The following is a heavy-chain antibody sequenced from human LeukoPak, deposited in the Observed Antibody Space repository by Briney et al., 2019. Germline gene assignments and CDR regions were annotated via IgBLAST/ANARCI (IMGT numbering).Heavy chain of an antibody. CDR1: GYTFTSYD. D-gene: IGHD3-10*01. V-gene: IGHV1-8*01. CDR3: ARGGLRVRGVIITDYYYYYMDV. Sequence: ASVKVSCKASGYTFTSYDINWVRQATGQGLEWMGWMNPNSGNTGYAQKFQGRVTMTRNTSISTAYMELSSLRSEDTAVYYCARGGLRVRGVIITDYYYYYMDVWGKGTTVTISS. J-gene: IGHJ6*03. CDR2: MNPNSGNT.